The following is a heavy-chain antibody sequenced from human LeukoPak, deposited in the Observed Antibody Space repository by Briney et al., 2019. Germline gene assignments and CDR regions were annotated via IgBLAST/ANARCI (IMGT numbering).Heavy chain of an antibody. CDR1: GVSFDDYY. Sequence: SETLSLTCAVSGVSFDDYYWAWVRQTPGKGLEWIGEINHSGYTNDSPSLKSRVTPSIDTSRKPFSLNLRSVTVADAGTYYCTRMTTGHDYWGQGTLVTVSS. V-gene: IGHV4-34*01. D-gene: IGHD4-17*01. CDR3: TRMTTGHDY. J-gene: IGHJ4*02. CDR2: INHSGYT.